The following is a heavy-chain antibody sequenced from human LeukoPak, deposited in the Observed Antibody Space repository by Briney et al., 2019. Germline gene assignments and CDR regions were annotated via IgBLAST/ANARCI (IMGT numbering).Heavy chain of an antibody. CDR2: IYNSGST. J-gene: IGHJ4*02. CDR3: ARAQDFSDSSGPNYLDF. CDR1: GVSISSGGYY. Sequence: SETLSLTCTVSGVSISSGGYYWIWIRQPPEKGMEWIGYIYNSGSTNYNPSLKSRVTISVDTSKNQFSLKVSSVTAADTAVYYCARAQDFSDSSGPNYLDFWGQGILVTVSS. V-gene: IGHV4-61*08. D-gene: IGHD3-22*01.